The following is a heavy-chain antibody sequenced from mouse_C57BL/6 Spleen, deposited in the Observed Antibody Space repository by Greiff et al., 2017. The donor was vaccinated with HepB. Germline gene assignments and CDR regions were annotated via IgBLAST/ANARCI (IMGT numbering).Heavy chain of an antibody. D-gene: IGHD2-3*01. CDR1: GYTFTSYW. CDR2: IHPNSGST. V-gene: IGHV1-64*01. Sequence: QVQLQQPGAELVKPGASVKLSCKASGYTFTSYWMHWVKQRPGQGLEWIGMIHPNSGSTNYNEKFKSKATLTVDKSSSTPYMQLSSLTSEDSAVYYCARSDGYYAAYWGQGTLVTVSA. J-gene: IGHJ3*01. CDR3: ARSDGYYAAY.